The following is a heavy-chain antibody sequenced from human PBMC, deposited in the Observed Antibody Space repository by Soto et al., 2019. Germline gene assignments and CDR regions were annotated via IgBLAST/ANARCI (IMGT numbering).Heavy chain of an antibody. V-gene: IGHV4-4*02. Sequence: PSETLSLTCAVSGDSISSSYWWSWVRQPPGKGLEWIGEIYHSGSTNYNPSLKSRVTISVDKTKNQFSLKLSSVTAADTAVYYCARSPDSSGYYPRRYYYGMDVWGQGTTVTVSS. J-gene: IGHJ6*02. CDR3: ARSPDSSGYYPRRYYYGMDV. CDR2: IYHSGST. CDR1: GDSISSSYW. D-gene: IGHD3-22*01.